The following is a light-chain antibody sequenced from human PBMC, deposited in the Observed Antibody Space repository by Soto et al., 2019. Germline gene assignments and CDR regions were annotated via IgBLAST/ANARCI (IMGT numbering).Light chain of an antibody. CDR3: SSYTSSSTYV. Sequence: QSVLTQPASVSGSPGQSITISCTGTSSDVGSYNVSWYQQHPGKAPKLMIYEVSNRPSGVSNRFSGSKSGNTASLTISGLQAEDEADYYCSSYTSSSTYVFGTGTKVTVL. J-gene: IGLJ1*01. V-gene: IGLV2-14*02. CDR1: SSDVGSYN. CDR2: EVS.